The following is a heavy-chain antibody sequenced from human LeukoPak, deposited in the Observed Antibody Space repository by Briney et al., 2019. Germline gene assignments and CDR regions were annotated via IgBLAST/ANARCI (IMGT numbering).Heavy chain of an antibody. CDR1: GFTFSSYS. Sequence: PGGSLRLSCAASGFTFSSYSMNWVRQAPGEGLEWVSAISDGGDITYYADSVKGRFTISRDNSKNTLYLQMNSLRAEDTAVYYCAKDSPLVVRGVRGYFDYWGQGSLVTVSS. V-gene: IGHV3-23*01. CDR2: ISDGGDIT. CDR3: AKDSPLVVRGVRGYFDY. D-gene: IGHD3-10*01. J-gene: IGHJ4*02.